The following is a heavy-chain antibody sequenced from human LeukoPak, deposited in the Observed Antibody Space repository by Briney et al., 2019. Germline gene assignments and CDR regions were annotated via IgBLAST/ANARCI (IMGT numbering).Heavy chain of an antibody. V-gene: IGHV3-30*03. CDR3: ARGRPRYCSSTSCSEDAFDI. CDR2: ISYDGTNK. J-gene: IGHJ3*02. CDR1: GFTFSDYG. D-gene: IGHD2-2*01. Sequence: GGSLRLSCAASGFTFSDYGMHWVRQAPGKGLEWVAVISYDGTNKYYVDSVKGRFTISRDNSRNTLYLQMNSLRSGDTAVYYCARGRPRYCSSTSCSEDAFDIWGQGTMVTVSS.